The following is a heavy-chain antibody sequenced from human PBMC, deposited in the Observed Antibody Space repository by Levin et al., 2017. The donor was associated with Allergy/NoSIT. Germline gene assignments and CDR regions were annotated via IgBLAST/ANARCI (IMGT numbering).Heavy chain of an antibody. D-gene: IGHD4-11*01. J-gene: IGHJ2*01. Sequence: GGSLRLSCAASGFTFSAYGMHWVRQAPGKGLEWVAAISYDGSNEYYVDSVKGRFTISRDNSKSTLYLQMNSLRAEDTAVYYCAKRIDYHDSACFDLWGRGTLVTVSS. V-gene: IGHV3-30*18. CDR1: GFTFSAYG. CDR3: AKRIDYHDSACFDL. CDR2: ISYDGSNE.